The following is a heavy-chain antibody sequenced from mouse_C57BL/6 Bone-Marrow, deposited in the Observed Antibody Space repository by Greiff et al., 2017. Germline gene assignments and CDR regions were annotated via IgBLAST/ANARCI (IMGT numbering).Heavy chain of an antibody. Sequence: EVQLQQSGAELVRPGASVKLSCTASGFNIKDDYMHWVKQRPEQGLEWIGWIDPENGDTEYASKFQGKATITADTSSNTAYLQLSSLTSEDTAVYYCTTWGVTATFYYVDYWGQGTTLTVSS. CDR1: GFNIKDDY. D-gene: IGHD2-1*01. J-gene: IGHJ2*01. CDR2: IDPENGDT. CDR3: TTWGVTATFYYVDY. V-gene: IGHV14-4*01.